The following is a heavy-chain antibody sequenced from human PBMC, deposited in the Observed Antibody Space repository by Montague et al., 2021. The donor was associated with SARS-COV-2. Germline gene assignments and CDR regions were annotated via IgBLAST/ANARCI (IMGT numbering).Heavy chain of an antibody. Sequence: SLRLSCAASGFTFSSYDMHWVRQATGNGLEWVSPIGTAGDTYYPGSVRGRFTISRENAKNSLYLQMNSLRAGDTAVYYCARGGYYDSSGYYSDAFDIWGQGTMVTVSS. CDR1: GFTFSSYD. CDR2: IGTAGDT. J-gene: IGHJ3*02. CDR3: ARGGYYDSSGYYSDAFDI. V-gene: IGHV3-13*01. D-gene: IGHD3-22*01.